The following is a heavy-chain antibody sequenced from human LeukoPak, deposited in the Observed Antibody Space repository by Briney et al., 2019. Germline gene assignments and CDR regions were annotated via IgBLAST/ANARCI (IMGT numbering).Heavy chain of an antibody. CDR2: INPSGGST. D-gene: IGHD5/OR15-5a*01. CDR3: ARDVLGYYFDY. V-gene: IGHV1-46*01. Sequence: ASVKVSFKASGYAFTSYYMHWVRQAPGQGLEWMGIINPSGGSTSYAQKFQGRVTMTRDTSTSTVYMELSSLRSEDTAVYYCARDVLGYYFDYWGQGTLVTVSS. J-gene: IGHJ4*02. CDR1: GYAFTSYY.